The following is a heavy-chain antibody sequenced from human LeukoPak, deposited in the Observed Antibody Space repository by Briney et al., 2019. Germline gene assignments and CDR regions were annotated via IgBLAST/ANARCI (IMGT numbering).Heavy chain of an antibody. CDR3: AKDYWYSSGWYKYAFDI. J-gene: IGHJ3*02. Sequence: GGSLRLSCAASGFTFSSYAMHWVRQAPGKGLEWVAVISYDGSNKYYADSVKGRFTISRDNSKNTLYLQMNSLRAEDTAVYYCAKDYWYSSGWYKYAFDIWGQGTMVTVSS. V-gene: IGHV3-30-3*01. CDR2: ISYDGSNK. D-gene: IGHD6-19*01. CDR1: GFTFSSYA.